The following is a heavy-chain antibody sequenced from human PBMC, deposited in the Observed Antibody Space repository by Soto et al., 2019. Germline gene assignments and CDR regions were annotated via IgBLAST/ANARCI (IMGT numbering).Heavy chain of an antibody. CDR3: AKDVEWELSTDDAFDI. V-gene: IGHV3-30*18. Sequence: GGSLRLSCAASGFTFSSYGMHWVRQAPGKGLEWVAVISYDGSNKYYADSVKGRFTISRDNSKNTLYLQMNSLRAEDTAVYYCAKDVEWELSTDDAFDIWGQGTMVTVSS. CDR1: GFTFSSYG. CDR2: ISYDGSNK. D-gene: IGHD1-26*01. J-gene: IGHJ3*02.